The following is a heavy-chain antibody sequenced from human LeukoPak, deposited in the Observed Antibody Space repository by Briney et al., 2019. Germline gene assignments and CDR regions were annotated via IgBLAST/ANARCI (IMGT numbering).Heavy chain of an antibody. Sequence: SETLSLTCAVYGGSFSGYYWSWIRQPPGKGLEWIGEINHSGSTNYNPSLKSRVTISVDTSKNQFSLKLSSVTAADTAVYYCARGPLRGSSSWYGFDYWGQGTLVTVSS. V-gene: IGHV4-34*01. CDR2: INHSGST. D-gene: IGHD6-13*01. CDR1: GGSFSGYY. J-gene: IGHJ4*02. CDR3: ARGPLRGSSSWYGFDY.